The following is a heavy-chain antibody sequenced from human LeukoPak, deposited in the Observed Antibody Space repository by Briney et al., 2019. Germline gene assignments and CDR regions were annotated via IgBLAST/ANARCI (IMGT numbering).Heavy chain of an antibody. Sequence: SETLSLTCAVYGGSFSGYYWSWIRQPPGKGLEWIGSIYYSGSTYYNPSLKSRVTISVDTSKNQFSLKLSSVTAADTAVYYCARQEGYSGYDPFDYWGQGTLVTVSS. J-gene: IGHJ4*02. CDR2: IYYSGST. V-gene: IGHV4-34*01. CDR3: ARQEGYSGYDPFDY. CDR1: GGSFSGYY. D-gene: IGHD5-12*01.